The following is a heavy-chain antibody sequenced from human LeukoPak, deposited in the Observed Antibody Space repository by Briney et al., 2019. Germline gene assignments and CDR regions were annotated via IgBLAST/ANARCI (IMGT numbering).Heavy chain of an antibody. V-gene: IGHV1-46*01. CDR3: ARDPPTGPPYYFDY. J-gene: IGHJ4*02. CDR1: GYSFTSNY. D-gene: IGHD1-1*01. Sequence: ASVKVSCKASGYSFTSNYIHWVRQAPGQGLEWMGMIYPSDGSTSYAQKFQGRVTITADESTSTAYMELSSLRSEDTAVYYCARDPPTGPPYYFDYWGQGTLVTVSS. CDR2: IYPSDGST.